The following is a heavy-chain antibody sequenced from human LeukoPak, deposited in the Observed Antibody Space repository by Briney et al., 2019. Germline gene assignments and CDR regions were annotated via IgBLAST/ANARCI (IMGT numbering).Heavy chain of an antibody. J-gene: IGHJ4*02. D-gene: IGHD3-16*02. CDR3: ARGRNDYVWGSYRYFDY. V-gene: IGHV4-59*01. Sequence: SETLSLTCTGSGSSISNYYWSWIRQPPGKGLEWIGYIYYSGSKNYNPSLKRRVTIPVNTPKNQFSLKLSAVTAADTAVYYCARGRNDYVWGSYRYFDYWGQGTLVTVSS. CDR2: IYYSGSK. CDR1: GSSISNYY.